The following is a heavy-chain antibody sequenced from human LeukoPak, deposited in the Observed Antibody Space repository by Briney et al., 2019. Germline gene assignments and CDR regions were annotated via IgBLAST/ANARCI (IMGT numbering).Heavy chain of an antibody. J-gene: IGHJ4*02. CDR3: ARREAYYDFWSGYLPSIDY. Sequence: PGGSLRLSCAASGFTFSSYGMHWVRQAPGKGLEWVAFIRYDGSNKYYADSVKGRFTISRDNSKNTLYLQMNSLRAEDTAVYYCARREAYYDFWSGYLPSIDYWGQGTLVTVSS. D-gene: IGHD3-3*01. CDR2: IRYDGSNK. CDR1: GFTFSSYG. V-gene: IGHV3-30*02.